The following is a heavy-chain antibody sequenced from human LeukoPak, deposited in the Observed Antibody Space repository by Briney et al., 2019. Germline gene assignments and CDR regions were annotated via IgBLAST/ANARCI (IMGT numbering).Heavy chain of an antibody. CDR3: AGDCSSHMDV. CDR1: GGSISSSSYY. J-gene: IGHJ6*03. CDR2: IYYSGST. D-gene: IGHD2-15*01. V-gene: IGHV4-39*01. Sequence: SETLSLTCTVSGGSISSSSYYWGWIRQPPGKGLEWIGSIYYSGSTYYNPSLKSRVTIPVDTSKNQFSLKLSSVTAADTAVYYCAGDCSSHMDVWGKGTTVTVSS.